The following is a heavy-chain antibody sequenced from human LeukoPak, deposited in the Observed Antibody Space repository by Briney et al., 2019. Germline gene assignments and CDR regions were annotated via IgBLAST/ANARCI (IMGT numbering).Heavy chain of an antibody. V-gene: IGHV4-39*07. CDR3: ARDRRPKGWGDYYFDY. Sequence: SGTLSLTCAVSGGSISSSNYYWGWIRQPPGKGLEWIGSIYYSGNTYYNPSLKSRVTISVDTSKNQFSLKLSSVTAADTAVYYCARDRRPKGWGDYYFDYWGQGTLVTVSS. CDR1: GGSISSSNYY. J-gene: IGHJ4*02. CDR2: IYYSGNT. D-gene: IGHD3-16*01.